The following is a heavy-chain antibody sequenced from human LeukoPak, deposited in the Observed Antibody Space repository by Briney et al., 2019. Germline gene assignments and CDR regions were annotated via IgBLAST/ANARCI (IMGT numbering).Heavy chain of an antibody. V-gene: IGHV3-11*04. J-gene: IGHJ4*02. CDR1: GFTFSDFY. Sequence: GGSLRLSCAASGFTFSDFYMSWIRQAPGKGLEWVSYISSSGNTKYYADSVKGRFTISRDNSKNTLYLQMNSLRAEDTAVYYCARDWGSSSGVFDYWGQGTLVTVSS. CDR3: ARDWGSSSGVFDY. CDR2: ISSSGNTK. D-gene: IGHD6-6*01.